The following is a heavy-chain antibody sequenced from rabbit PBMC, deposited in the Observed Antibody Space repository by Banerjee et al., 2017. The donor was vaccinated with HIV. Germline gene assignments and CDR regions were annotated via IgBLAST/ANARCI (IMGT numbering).Heavy chain of an antibody. V-gene: IGHV1S45*01. CDR3: ARDVAGDSDYTFNL. Sequence: QEQLEESGGDLVKPEGSLTLTCTASGFSLSSSYWICWVRQAPGKGLEWIACIGAGTGRTYYASWAKGRFTISKTSSTTVTLQLTSLTAADTAAYFCARDVAGDSDYTFNLWGQGTLVTVS. CDR1: GFSLSSSYW. CDR2: IGAGTGRT. D-gene: IGHD8-1*01. J-gene: IGHJ4*01.